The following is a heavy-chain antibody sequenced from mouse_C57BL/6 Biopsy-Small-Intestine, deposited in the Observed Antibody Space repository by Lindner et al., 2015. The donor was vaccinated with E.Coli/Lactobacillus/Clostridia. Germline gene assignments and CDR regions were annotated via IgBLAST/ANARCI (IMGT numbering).Heavy chain of an antibody. D-gene: IGHD1-1*01. Sequence: VQLQESGAELARPGASVKLSCKASGYTFTSYGISWVKQRTGQGLEWIGEIYPRSGNTYYDEKFKGKATLTADKPSSTAYMELRSLTSEDSAVYFCVIYFYGSSSYYAMDYWGQGTSVTVSS. CDR2: IYPRSGNT. CDR1: GYTFTSYG. J-gene: IGHJ4*01. V-gene: IGHV1-81*01. CDR3: VIYFYGSSSYYAMDY.